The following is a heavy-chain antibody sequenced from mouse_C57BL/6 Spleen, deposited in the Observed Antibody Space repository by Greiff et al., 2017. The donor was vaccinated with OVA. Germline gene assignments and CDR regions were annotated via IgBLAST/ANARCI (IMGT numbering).Heavy chain of an antibody. CDR3: ASRGSTVVATDYAMDD. V-gene: IGHV1-42*01. CDR1: GYSFTGYY. Sequence: VQLQQSGPELVKPGASVKISCKASGYSFTGYYMNWVKQSPEKSLEWIGEINPSTGGTTYNQKFKAKATLTVDKSSSTAYMQLKSLTSEDSAVYYCASRGSTVVATDYAMDDWGQGTSVTVSS. J-gene: IGHJ4*01. CDR2: INPSTGGT. D-gene: IGHD1-1*01.